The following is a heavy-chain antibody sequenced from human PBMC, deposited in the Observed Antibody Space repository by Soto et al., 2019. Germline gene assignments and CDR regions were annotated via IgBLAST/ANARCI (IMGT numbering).Heavy chain of an antibody. CDR3: ASVGTPIVY. CDR1: GYTFTNFG. J-gene: IGHJ4*02. CDR2: ISAYNGNT. D-gene: IGHD7-27*01. V-gene: IGHV1-18*01. Sequence: QVQLVQSGAEVKKPGASVKVSCKASGYTFTNFGISWVRQAPGQGLEWMGWISAYNGNTNYAQNFQGRVTMTTDTATSTAYMELRSLIADDTAVYYIASVGTPIVYWGKRTLFTVSS.